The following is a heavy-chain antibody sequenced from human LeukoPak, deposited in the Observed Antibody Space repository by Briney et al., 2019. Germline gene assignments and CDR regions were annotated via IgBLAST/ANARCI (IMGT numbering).Heavy chain of an antibody. CDR2: INHSGST. D-gene: IGHD3-10*01. J-gene: IGHJ4*02. CDR3: ARGRGITMVRGVGFDY. V-gene: IGHV4-34*01. Sequence: SDTLSLTCAVYGGSFSGYYWSWMRQPPGKGLEWIGEINHSGSTNYNPSLTSRLTISVDTSKNQFSLRLSSVTAADTAVYYCARGRGITMVRGVGFDYWGQGTLVTVSS. CDR1: GGSFSGYY.